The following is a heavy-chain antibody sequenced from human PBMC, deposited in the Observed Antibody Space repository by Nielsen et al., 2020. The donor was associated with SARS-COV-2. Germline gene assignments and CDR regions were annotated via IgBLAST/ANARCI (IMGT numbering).Heavy chain of an antibody. CDR3: ARESSGYDHYNYGMDV. J-gene: IGHJ6*02. CDR1: GGSISSGGYY. CDR2: IYFSGRT. Sequence: SETLSLTCTVSGGSISSGGYYWSRIRHHPGKGLEWIGYIYFSGRTCYNPSLKSRVTISVDTSKNQFSLSLRSVTAADTAVYYCARESSGYDHYNYGMDVWGQGTTVTVSS. V-gene: IGHV4-31*03. D-gene: IGHD5-12*01.